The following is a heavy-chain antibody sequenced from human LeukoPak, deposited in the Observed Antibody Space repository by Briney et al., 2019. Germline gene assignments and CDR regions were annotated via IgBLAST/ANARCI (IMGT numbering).Heavy chain of an antibody. CDR3: ARNILFAFDI. CDR2: IYNDGST. CDR1: GLTVSSSY. J-gene: IGHJ3*02. V-gene: IGHV3-53*01. Sequence: GGSLRLSCAASGLTVSSSYMSWVRQAPGEGLEWVSIIYNDGSTYYADSMKGRFTIFRDNSKNTLYLQVNSLRAEDTAMYYCARNILFAFDIWGQGTMVTVSS.